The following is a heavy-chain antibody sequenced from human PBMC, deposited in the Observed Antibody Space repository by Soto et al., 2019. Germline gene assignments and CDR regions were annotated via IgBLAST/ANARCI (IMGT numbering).Heavy chain of an antibody. CDR1: GYTFTSYY. J-gene: IGHJ3*02. D-gene: IGHD5-12*01. CDR2: INPSGGST. Sequence: ASVKVSCKASGYTFTSYYMHWVRQAPGQGLEWTGIINPSGGSTSYAQKFQGRVTMTRDTSTSTVYMELSSLRSEDTAVYYCARIRNIVATISAFDIWGQGTMVTVSS. CDR3: ARIRNIVATISAFDI. V-gene: IGHV1-46*03.